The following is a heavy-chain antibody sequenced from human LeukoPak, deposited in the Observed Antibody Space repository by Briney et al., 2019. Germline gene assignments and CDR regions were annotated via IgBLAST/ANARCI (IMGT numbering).Heavy chain of an antibody. J-gene: IGHJ4*02. D-gene: IGHD6-13*01. Sequence: ASVTVSCKASGYTFTRYGISWVRQAPGQGLEWMGWISAYNGNTNYAQKLQGRVTMTTDTSTSTAYMELRSLRSDDTAVYYCARVRRQSSSWFQTEAPYYFGYWGQGTLVTVSS. CDR1: GYTFTRYG. V-gene: IGHV1-18*01. CDR3: ARVRRQSSSWFQTEAPYYFGY. CDR2: ISAYNGNT.